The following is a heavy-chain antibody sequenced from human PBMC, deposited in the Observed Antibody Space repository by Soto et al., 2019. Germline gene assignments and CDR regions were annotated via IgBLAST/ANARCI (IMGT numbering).Heavy chain of an antibody. Sequence: GASLKRSCKGSVYSFTSYWIGRVRQMTGKGLEWMGIIYPGDSDTRYSPSFQGQVTISADKSISTAYLQWSSLKASDTAMYYCARLDGTVNYYYSGMDVWGQGTTVTVSS. J-gene: IGHJ6*02. CDR1: VYSFTSYW. CDR2: IYPGDSDT. CDR3: ARLDGTVNYYYSGMDV. D-gene: IGHD6-19*01. V-gene: IGHV5-51*01.